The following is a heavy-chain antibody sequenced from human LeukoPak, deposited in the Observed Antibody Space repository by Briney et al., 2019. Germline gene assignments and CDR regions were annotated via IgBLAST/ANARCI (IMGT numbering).Heavy chain of an antibody. CDR2: INHSGST. CDR3: ARGPIAVAAEGYYYYGMDV. CDR1: GGSFSGYY. J-gene: IGHJ6*02. V-gene: IGHV4-34*01. Sequence: SETLSLTCAVYGGSFSGYYWSWIRQPPGKGLEWIGEINHSGSTNYNPSLKSRVTISVDTSKNQFSLKLSSVTAADTAVYYCARGPIAVAAEGYYYYGMDVWGQGTTVTVSS. D-gene: IGHD6-19*01.